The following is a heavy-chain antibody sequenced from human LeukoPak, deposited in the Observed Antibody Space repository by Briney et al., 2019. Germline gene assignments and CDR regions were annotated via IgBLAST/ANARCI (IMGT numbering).Heavy chain of an antibody. D-gene: IGHD6-13*01. Sequence: GGSLRLSCAASGFTFSASWMSWVRQAPGKGLEWVANIKQDGSDKYYVDSVKGRFTISRDNAKNSLYLQMNSLRAEDTAVYYCARETDSTLFDYWGQGTLVTVSS. CDR3: ARETDSTLFDY. CDR1: GFTFSASW. J-gene: IGHJ4*02. CDR2: IKQDGSDK. V-gene: IGHV3-7*01.